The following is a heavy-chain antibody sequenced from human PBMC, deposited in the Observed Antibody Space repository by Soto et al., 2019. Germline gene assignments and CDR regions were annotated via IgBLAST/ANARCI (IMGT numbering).Heavy chain of an antibody. CDR1: GGSISSYY. CDR3: ARDSRYDFWSGYYTGRFDY. D-gene: IGHD3-3*01. Sequence: QVQLQESGPGLVKPSETLSLTCTVSGGSISSYYWSWIRQPPGKGLEWIGYIYYSGSTNYNPSLKSRVTISVDTSKNQCSLKLSSVTAADTAVYYCARDSRYDFWSGYYTGRFDYWGQGTLVTVSS. CDR2: IYYSGST. V-gene: IGHV4-59*01. J-gene: IGHJ4*02.